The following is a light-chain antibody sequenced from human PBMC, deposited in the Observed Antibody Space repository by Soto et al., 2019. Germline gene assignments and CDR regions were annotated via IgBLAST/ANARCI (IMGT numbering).Light chain of an antibody. CDR1: QTISSS. Sequence: DIQMTQSPSTLSASVGDRVTITCRASQTISSSLAWYQQKPGKAPNLLIYKASSLESGVPSRFSGSGSGTEFTLIISSVQPDDFAPYYCQQYSSFWTFGQGTKVEIK. CDR2: KAS. V-gene: IGKV1-5*03. J-gene: IGKJ1*01. CDR3: QQYSSFWT.